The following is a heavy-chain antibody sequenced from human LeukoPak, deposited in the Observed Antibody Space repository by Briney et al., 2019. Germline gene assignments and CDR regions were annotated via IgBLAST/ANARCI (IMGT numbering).Heavy chain of an antibody. CDR3: ATQGRSFLDY. CDR1: GYTFTDYY. V-gene: IGHV1-69-2*01. CDR2: VDPEDGET. Sequence: ASVKVSCKVSGYTFTDYYMHWVQQAPGKGLEWMGLVDPEDGETIYAEKFLGRVTITADTSTDTAYMELSSLRSEDTAVYYCATQGRSFLDYWGQGTLVTVSS. J-gene: IGHJ4*02.